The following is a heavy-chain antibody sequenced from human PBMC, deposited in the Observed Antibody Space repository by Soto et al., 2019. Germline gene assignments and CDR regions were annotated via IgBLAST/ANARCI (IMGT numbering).Heavy chain of an antibody. V-gene: IGHV1-18*04. D-gene: IGHD3-22*01. CDR2: ISAYNGNT. J-gene: IGHJ6*02. CDR3: ASGTYDYYYYGMDV. CDR1: AYTFTSYG. Sequence: ASVEVSCKTSAYTFTSYGISWVRQAPGQGLEWMGWISAYNGNTNYAQKLQGRVTMTTDTSTSTAYMELRSLRSDDTAVYYCASGTYDYYYYGMDVWGQGTTVTVSS.